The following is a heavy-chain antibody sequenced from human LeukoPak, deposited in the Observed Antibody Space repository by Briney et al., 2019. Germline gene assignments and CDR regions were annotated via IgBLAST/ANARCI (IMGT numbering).Heavy chain of an antibody. CDR3: AKDVVYDILTYRGGYFDY. J-gene: IGHJ4*02. Sequence: GGSLRLSCAASGFTFDDYAMHWVRQAPGKGLEWVSGISWNSGSIGYADSVKGRFTISRDNAKNSLYLQMNSLRAEDTALYYCAKDVVYDILTYRGGYFDYWGQGTLVTVSS. V-gene: IGHV3-9*01. CDR2: ISWNSGSI. D-gene: IGHD3-9*01. CDR1: GFTFDDYA.